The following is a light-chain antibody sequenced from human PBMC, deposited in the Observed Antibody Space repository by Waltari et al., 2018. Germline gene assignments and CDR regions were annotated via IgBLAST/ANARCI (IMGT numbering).Light chain of an antibody. CDR1: QSVRGS. CDR2: GAS. CDR3: QHYVRLPAT. J-gene: IGKJ1*01. Sequence: EIVLTQSPGTLSLSPGERATLSCRASQSVRGSLAWYKQKGGQAPRLPIYGASSRATGIPDRFSGSGSGTDFSLTISSLEPEDFAVYYCQHYVRLPATFGQGTKVEIK. V-gene: IGKV3-20*01.